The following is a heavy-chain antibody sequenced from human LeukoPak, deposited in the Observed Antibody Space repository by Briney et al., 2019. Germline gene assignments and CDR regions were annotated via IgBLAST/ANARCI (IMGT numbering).Heavy chain of an antibody. CDR3: AKGAWAADGPMGNNFAS. V-gene: IGHV3-30*02. CDR2: IKLDGSEK. CDR1: GFTFSAYG. Sequence: GGSLRLSCMASGFTFSAYGMHWVRQAPGKGLEWVANIKLDGSEKYYVDSVKGRFTISRDNSNNTLTLHMNSLRIEDTSNYFCAKGAWAADGPMGNNFASWGQGSLVTVSS. J-gene: IGHJ4*02. D-gene: IGHD6-13*01.